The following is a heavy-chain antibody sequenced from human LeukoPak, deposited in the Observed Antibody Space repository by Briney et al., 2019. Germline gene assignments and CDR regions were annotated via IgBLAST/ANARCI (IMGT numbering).Heavy chain of an antibody. V-gene: IGHV4-59*01. D-gene: IGHD4-17*01. Sequence: SETLSLTCTVSGGSISGYYWSWIRQPPGKGLEWIGNVSYTGSANYNPSLKGRVSISVDTSKNQFSLKLTSLTAADTAVYYCARDFNGDSHFDYWGQGTLVDVSS. J-gene: IGHJ4*02. CDR1: GGSISGYY. CDR2: VSYTGSA. CDR3: ARDFNGDSHFDY.